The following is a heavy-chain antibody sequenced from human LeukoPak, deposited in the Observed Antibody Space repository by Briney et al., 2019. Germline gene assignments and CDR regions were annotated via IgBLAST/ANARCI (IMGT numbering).Heavy chain of an antibody. CDR3: ARKVAGTTYWYFDL. V-gene: IGHV4-28*01. CDR2: IYYSGTS. D-gene: IGHD1-14*01. CDR1: GYSISSSDW. J-gene: IGHJ2*01. Sequence: SETLSLTCAVSGYSISSSDWWGWSRPPPGKGLEWIGFIYYSGTSYYNPSLKSRVTMSVDTSKNQFSLKLSSVTPVDTAVYYCARKVAGTTYWYFDLWGRGTLVTVSS.